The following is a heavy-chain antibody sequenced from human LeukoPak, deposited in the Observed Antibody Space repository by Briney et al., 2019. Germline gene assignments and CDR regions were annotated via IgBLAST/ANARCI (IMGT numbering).Heavy chain of an antibody. J-gene: IGHJ3*02. CDR1: GFTVSSND. CDR2: IYSGSTT. CDR3: AREVTKRAFDI. V-gene: IGHV3-66*01. D-gene: IGHD4-23*01. Sequence: PGGSLRLSCAASGFTVSSNDMSWVRQAPGKGLEWVSVIYSGSTTYYADSVKGRFTISRDNSKNTLYLQMNSLRAEDTAVYYCAREVTKRAFDIWGQGTMVAVSS.